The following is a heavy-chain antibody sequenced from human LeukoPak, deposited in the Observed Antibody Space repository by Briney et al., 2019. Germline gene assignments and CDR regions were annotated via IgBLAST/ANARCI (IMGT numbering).Heavy chain of an antibody. D-gene: IGHD6-13*01. CDR2: PYYRSKWYN. CDR3: ARGSRSSSWYLDWFDP. Sequence: SQTLSLTCAISGDSFSSNSAAWNWITQSPSRGLEWLGRPYYRSKWYNDYAVSVKSRITINPDTFKNQFSLQLNSVTPEDTAVYYCARGSRSSSWYLDWFDPWGQGTLVTVSS. J-gene: IGHJ5*02. V-gene: IGHV6-1*01. CDR1: GDSFSSNSAA.